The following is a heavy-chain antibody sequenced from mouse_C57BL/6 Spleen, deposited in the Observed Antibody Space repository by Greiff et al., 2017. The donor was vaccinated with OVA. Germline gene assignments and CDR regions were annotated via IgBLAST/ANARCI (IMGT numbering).Heavy chain of an antibody. Sequence: EVQLQQSGPGLAKPSQTLSLTCSVTGYSITSDYWNWIRKFPGNKLEYMGYISYSGSTYYNPSLKSRISITRDTSKNQYYLQLNSVTTEDTATYDCARSPYSNHWYFDVWGTGTTVTVSS. CDR1: GYSITSDY. CDR3: ARSPYSNHWYFDV. CDR2: ISYSGST. V-gene: IGHV3-8*01. J-gene: IGHJ1*03. D-gene: IGHD2-5*01.